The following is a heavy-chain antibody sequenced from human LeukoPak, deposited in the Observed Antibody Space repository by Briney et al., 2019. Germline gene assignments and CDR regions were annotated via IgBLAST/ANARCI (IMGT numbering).Heavy chain of an antibody. Sequence: ASVKVSCKAAGYTFTSYGISWVRQAPGQGLEWMGWISAYNGNTNYAQKLQGRVTMTEDTSTDTAYMELSSLRSKDTAVYYCAAGDPGRAAIPLTYWGQGTLVTVSS. V-gene: IGHV1-18*01. CDR1: GYTFTSYG. CDR3: AAGDPGRAAIPLTY. CDR2: ISAYNGNT. J-gene: IGHJ4*02. D-gene: IGHD2-2*02.